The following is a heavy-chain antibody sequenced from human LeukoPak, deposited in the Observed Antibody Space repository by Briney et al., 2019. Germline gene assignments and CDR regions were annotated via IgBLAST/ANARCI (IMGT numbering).Heavy chain of an antibody. CDR2: ISGSGGST. CDR3: ARDEPTVTTGPPVGS. CDR1: GFTFSSYA. V-gene: IGHV3-23*01. D-gene: IGHD4-17*01. Sequence: GGSLRLSCAASGFTFSSYAMSWARQAPGKGLEWVSAISGSGGSTYYADSVKGRFTISRDNSKNTLYLQMNSLRVEDTAVYYCARDEPTVTTGPPVGSWGQGTLVTVSS. J-gene: IGHJ4*02.